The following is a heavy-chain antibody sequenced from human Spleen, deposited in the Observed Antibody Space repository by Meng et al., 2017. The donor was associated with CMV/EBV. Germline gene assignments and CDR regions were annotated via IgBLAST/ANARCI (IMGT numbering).Heavy chain of an antibody. D-gene: IGHD2-2*01. Sequence: ASVKVSCKASGYTFTGYYMHWVRQAPGQGLEWMGWINPNSGGTNYAQKFQGRVTMTRDTSISKAYMELSRLRSDDTAVYYCARVEFCTSTRCEIGADYWGQGTLVTVSS. CDR2: INPNSGGT. J-gene: IGHJ4*02. CDR3: ARVEFCTSTRCEIGADY. CDR1: GYTFTGYY. V-gene: IGHV1-2*02.